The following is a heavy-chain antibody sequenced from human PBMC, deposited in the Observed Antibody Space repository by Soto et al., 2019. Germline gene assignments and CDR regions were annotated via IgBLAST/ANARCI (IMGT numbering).Heavy chain of an antibody. V-gene: IGHV1-46*01. CDR1: GYTFTSYY. Sequence: ASVKVSCKASGYTFTSYYMHWVRQAPGQGLEWMGIINPSGGSTSYAQKFQGRVTMTRDTSTSTAYMELRSLRSDDTAVYYCARAEMYSSGDAAFDIWGQGTMVTVSS. CDR3: ARAEMYSSGDAAFDI. D-gene: IGHD6-19*01. J-gene: IGHJ3*02. CDR2: INPSGGST.